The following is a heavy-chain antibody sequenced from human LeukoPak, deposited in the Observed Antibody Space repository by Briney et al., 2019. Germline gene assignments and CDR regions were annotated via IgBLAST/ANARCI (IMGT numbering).Heavy chain of an antibody. J-gene: IGHJ6*03. Sequence: PSETLSLTCAVYGGSFSGYYWSWIRQPPGKGLEWIGEINHSGSTNYNPSLKSRVTISVDTSKNQFSLKLSSVTAADTAVYYCARELRYYYMDVWGKRTTVTISS. CDR2: INHSGST. CDR3: ARELRYYYMDV. CDR1: GGSFSGYY. V-gene: IGHV4-34*01.